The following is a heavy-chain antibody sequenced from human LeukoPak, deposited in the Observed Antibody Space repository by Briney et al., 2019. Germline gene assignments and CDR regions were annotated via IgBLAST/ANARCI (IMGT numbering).Heavy chain of an antibody. CDR2: IYYSGST. J-gene: IGHJ4*02. CDR1: GGSFSGYY. CDR3: ARVGSWVRVFDY. Sequence: SETLSLTCAVFGGSFSGYYWSWIRQHPGKGLEWIGYIYYSGSTYYNPSLKSRVTISVDTSKNQFSLKLSSVTAADTAVYYCARVGSWVRVFDYWGQGTLVTVSS. D-gene: IGHD3-10*01. V-gene: IGHV4-31*11.